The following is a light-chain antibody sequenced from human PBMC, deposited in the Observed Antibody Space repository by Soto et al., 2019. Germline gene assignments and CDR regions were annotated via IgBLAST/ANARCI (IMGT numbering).Light chain of an antibody. CDR3: QQYGSSGT. V-gene: IGKV3-20*01. Sequence: EIVLTQSPGTLSLSPGERATLSCRASQSVSNNYLAWYQQKPGQAPRLLIYGASNRATGIPDRFSGRGSGTDFTLTISRLDPEDFAVYYCQQYGSSGTFGQGTKVEIK. J-gene: IGKJ1*01. CDR1: QSVSNNY. CDR2: GAS.